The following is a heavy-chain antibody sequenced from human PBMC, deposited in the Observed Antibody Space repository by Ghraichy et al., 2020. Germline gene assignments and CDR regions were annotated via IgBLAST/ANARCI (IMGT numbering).Heavy chain of an antibody. J-gene: IGHJ6*03. D-gene: IGHD6-13*01. CDR2: IYISNNT. CDR1: GGSVNSGSSY. Sequence: SETLSLTCTVSGGSVNSGSSYWSWIRQPAGKGLEWIGRIYISNNTNYNPSLKSRATMSVDTSKNQFSLRLSSVTAADTAVYYCARMRSSSWYLHNYYMDVWGKGTTVIVSS. V-gene: IGHV4-61*02. CDR3: ARMRSSSWYLHNYYMDV.